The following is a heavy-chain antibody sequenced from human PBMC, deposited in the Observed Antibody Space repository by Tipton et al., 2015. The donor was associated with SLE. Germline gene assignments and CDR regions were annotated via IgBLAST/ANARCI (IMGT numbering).Heavy chain of an antibody. CDR3: AKGRGIVGAKDYGDY. Sequence: SLRLSCVASGFPLSGYGMHWVRQAPGKGLEWVAVISYDGSNKYYADSVKGRFTISRDNSKNTLYLQMNSLRAEDTAVYYCAKGRGIVGAKDYGDYWGQGTLVTVSS. CDR1: GFPLSGYG. CDR2: ISYDGSNK. V-gene: IGHV3-30*18. J-gene: IGHJ4*02. D-gene: IGHD1-26*01.